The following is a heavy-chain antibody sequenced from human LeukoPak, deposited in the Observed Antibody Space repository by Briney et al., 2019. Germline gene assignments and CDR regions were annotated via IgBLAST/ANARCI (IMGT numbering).Heavy chain of an antibody. V-gene: IGHV3-9*03. Sequence: GGSLRLSCAASGFTFDDYAMHWVRQAPGKGLEWVSGISWNSGSIGYADSVKGRFTISRDNAKSSLYLQMNSLRAEDMALYYCTIELRGYSYGYELDYWGQGTLVTVSS. CDR1: GFTFDDYA. CDR3: TIELRGYSYGYELDY. CDR2: ISWNSGSI. J-gene: IGHJ4*02. D-gene: IGHD5-18*01.